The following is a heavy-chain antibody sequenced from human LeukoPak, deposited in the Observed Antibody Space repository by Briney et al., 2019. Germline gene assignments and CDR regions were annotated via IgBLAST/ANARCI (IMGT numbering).Heavy chain of an antibody. V-gene: IGHV3-33*01. CDR3: ARDDDGSWTFDY. D-gene: IGHD6-13*01. CDR1: GFTFSSYG. J-gene: IGHJ4*02. CDR2: IWYDGSNK. Sequence: PGGSLRLSCAASGFTFSSYGMHWVRQAPGKGLEWVAVIWYDGSNKYYADSVKGRFTISRDNSKNTLYLQMNSLRAEDTAVYYCARDDDGSWTFDYWGQGTLVTVSS.